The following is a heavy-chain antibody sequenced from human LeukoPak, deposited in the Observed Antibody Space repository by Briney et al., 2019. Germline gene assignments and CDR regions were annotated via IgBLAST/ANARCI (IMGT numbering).Heavy chain of an antibody. J-gene: IGHJ4*02. Sequence: SVKVSCKASGGTFSSYAISWVRQAPGQGLEWMGGIIPIFGTANYAQKFQGRVTITADESTSTAYMELGSLRSEDTAVYYCARRHCSSTSCYTYYFDYWGQGTLVTVSS. CDR3: ARRHCSSTSCYTYYFDY. CDR1: GGTFSSYA. V-gene: IGHV1-69*13. CDR2: IIPIFGTA. D-gene: IGHD2-2*02.